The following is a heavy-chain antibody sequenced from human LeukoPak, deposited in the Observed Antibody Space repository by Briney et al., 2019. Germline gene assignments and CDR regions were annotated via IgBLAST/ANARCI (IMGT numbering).Heavy chain of an antibody. Sequence: SETLSLTCAVYGGSFSGYYWSWIRQPPGKGLEWIGEINHSGSTNYNPSLKSRVTISVDTSKNQFSLKLSSVTAADTAVYYCSGTVRGVTTWGQGTLVTVSS. D-gene: IGHD3-10*01. CDR1: GGSFSGYY. CDR3: SGTVRGVTT. J-gene: IGHJ5*02. CDR2: INHSGST. V-gene: IGHV4-34*03.